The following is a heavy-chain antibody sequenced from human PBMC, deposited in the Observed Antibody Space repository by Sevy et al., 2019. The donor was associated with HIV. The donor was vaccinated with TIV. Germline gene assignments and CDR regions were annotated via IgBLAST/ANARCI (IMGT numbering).Heavy chain of an antibody. J-gene: IGHJ4*02. Sequence: GGSLRLSCVASGFTFSSYAMSWVRQAPGKGLEWVSAISGSGGSTYYADSVKGRFTISRDNSKNTLYLQMNSLRAEDTAVYYCAKDSLNDYDILTGYLLSLFEYWGQGTLVTVSS. CDR3: AKDSLNDYDILTGYLLSLFEY. CDR1: GFTFSSYA. CDR2: ISGSGGST. D-gene: IGHD3-9*01. V-gene: IGHV3-23*01.